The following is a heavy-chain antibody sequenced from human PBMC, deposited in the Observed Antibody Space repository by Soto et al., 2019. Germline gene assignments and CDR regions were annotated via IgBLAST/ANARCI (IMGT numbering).Heavy chain of an antibody. Sequence: QVHLVQSGAEVKKPGASVKVSCKASGYTFTNYYMHWVRQAPGQGLEWMGMINPRGGRTTYPQKFQDRVTMTTDTSTRTVYMELSSLRSEDTAVYYCARDLPDYYDDSTTSYNAFDIWGQGTMVTVSS. CDR2: INPRGGRT. CDR3: ARDLPDYYDDSTTSYNAFDI. CDR1: GYTFTNYY. D-gene: IGHD3-22*01. J-gene: IGHJ3*02. V-gene: IGHV1-46*03.